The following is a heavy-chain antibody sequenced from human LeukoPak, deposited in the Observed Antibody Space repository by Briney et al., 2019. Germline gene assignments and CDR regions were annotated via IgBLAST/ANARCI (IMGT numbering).Heavy chain of an antibody. CDR1: GISINPYY. D-gene: IGHD3-16*01. Sequence: PSETLSLTWPVTGISINPYYWTWIRQPAGKGLEWIGRIISTTGSANYNPSLKSRVTMSVDTSKNQFSLELTSVTAADTAVYYCMKDGPSWGLLWGLGTLVTVSS. CDR3: MKDGPSWGLL. CDR2: IISTTGSA. J-gene: IGHJ4*02. V-gene: IGHV4-4*07.